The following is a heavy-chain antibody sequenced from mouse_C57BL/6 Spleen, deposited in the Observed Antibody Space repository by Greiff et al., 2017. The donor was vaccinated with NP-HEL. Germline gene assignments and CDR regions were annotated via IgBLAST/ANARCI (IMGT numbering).Heavy chain of an antibody. CDR1: GYTFTDYY. V-gene: IGHV1-26*01. CDR3: ARGGRVFYYAMDY. CDR2: INPNNGGT. Sequence: EVQLQQSGPELVKPGASVKISCKASGYTFTDYYMNWVKQSHGKSLEWIGDINPNNGGTSYNQKFKGKATLTVDKSSSTAYMELRSLTSEDSAVDYCARGGRVFYYAMDYWGQGTSVTVSS. J-gene: IGHJ4*01.